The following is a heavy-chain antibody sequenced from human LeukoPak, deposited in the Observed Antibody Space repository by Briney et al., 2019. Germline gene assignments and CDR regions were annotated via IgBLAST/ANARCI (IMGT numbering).Heavy chain of an antibody. J-gene: IGHJ4*02. V-gene: IGHV3-30*02. CDR3: AKAGPKRNYPPTYFAS. CDR2: IRYDGSNK. D-gene: IGHD1-7*01. Sequence: PGGSLRLSCAASGFTFSSYGMHWVRQAPGKGLEWVAFIRYDGSNKYYADSVKGRFTISRDNSKNTLYLQMNSLRAEDTAVFYPAKAGPKRNYPPTYFASGGQ. CDR1: GFTFSSYG.